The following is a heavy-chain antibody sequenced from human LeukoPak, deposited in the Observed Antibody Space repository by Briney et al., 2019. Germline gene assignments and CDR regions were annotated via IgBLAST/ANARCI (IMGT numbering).Heavy chain of an antibody. CDR2: LSGSGGST. J-gene: IGHJ5*02. CDR3: AKDAYYDFWSGYKSGSDWFDP. V-gene: IGHV3-23*01. Sequence: PGGSLRLSCAASGFTFSSYAMSWVRQAPGKGLEWVSALSGSGGSTYYADSVKGRFTISRDNSKNTLYLQMNSLRAEDTAVYYCAKDAYYDFWSGYKSGSDWFDPWGQGTLVTVSS. CDR1: GFTFSSYA. D-gene: IGHD3-3*01.